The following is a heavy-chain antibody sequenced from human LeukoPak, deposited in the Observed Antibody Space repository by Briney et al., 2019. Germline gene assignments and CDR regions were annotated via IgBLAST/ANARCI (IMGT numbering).Heavy chain of an antibody. V-gene: IGHV3-23*01. D-gene: IGHD1-1*01. Sequence: GGSLRLSCAASGFTFSSYAMSWVRQAPGKGLEWVSAISGSGGSTYYADSVKGRFTISRDNSKNTLYLQMNSLRVEDTAVYYCAKVGDRNDGLDYWGQGTLVTVSS. J-gene: IGHJ4*02. CDR2: ISGSGGST. CDR3: AKVGDRNDGLDY. CDR1: GFTFSSYA.